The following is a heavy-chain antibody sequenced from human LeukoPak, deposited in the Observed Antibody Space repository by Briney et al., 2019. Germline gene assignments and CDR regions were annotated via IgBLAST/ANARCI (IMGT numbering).Heavy chain of an antibody. Sequence: SETLSLTCTVSGGSISSSSYYWGWIRQPPGKGLEWLGSICYTGSTYYNPSLKSRVTISVDTSKNQFSLNLSSVTAADTAVYYCARHTDAYSNSHNWFDPWGQGTLVTVSS. D-gene: IGHD6-6*01. CDR2: ICYTGST. J-gene: IGHJ5*02. V-gene: IGHV4-39*01. CDR1: GGSISSSSYY. CDR3: ARHTDAYSNSHNWFDP.